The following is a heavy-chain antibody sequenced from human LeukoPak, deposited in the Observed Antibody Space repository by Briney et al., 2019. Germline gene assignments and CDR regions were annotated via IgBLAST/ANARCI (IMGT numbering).Heavy chain of an antibody. CDR1: GYTFTSYG. CDR3: ARDVRSMVRGVNYYYYYTDV. D-gene: IGHD3-10*01. J-gene: IGHJ6*03. CDR2: ISAYNGNT. Sequence: ASVKVSCKASGYTFTSYGISWVRQAPGQGLEWMGWISAYNGNTNYAQKLQGRVTMTTDTSTSTAYMELRSLRSDDTAVYYCARDVRSMVRGVNYYYYYTDVWGKGTTVTISS. V-gene: IGHV1-18*01.